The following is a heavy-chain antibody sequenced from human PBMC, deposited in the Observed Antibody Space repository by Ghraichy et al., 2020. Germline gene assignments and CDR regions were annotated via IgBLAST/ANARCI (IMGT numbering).Heavy chain of an antibody. J-gene: IGHJ6*02. CDR3: ARDSGWYLYYYYGMDV. D-gene: IGHD6-19*01. Sequence: GGSLRLSCAASGFTFSSYSMNWVRQAPGKGLEWVSSISSSSSYIYYADSVKGRFTISRDNAKNSLYLQMNSLRAEDTAVYYCARDSGWYLYYYYGMDVWGQGTTVTVSS. CDR1: GFTFSSYS. CDR2: ISSSSSYI. V-gene: IGHV3-21*01.